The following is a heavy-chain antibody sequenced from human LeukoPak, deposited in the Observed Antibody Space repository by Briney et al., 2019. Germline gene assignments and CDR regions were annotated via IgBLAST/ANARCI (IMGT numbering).Heavy chain of an antibody. J-gene: IGHJ5*02. D-gene: IGHD1-26*01. Sequence: ASVKVSCKASGYTFTGYYMHWVRQAPGQGLEGMGWINPNSGGTDYAQKFQGRGTMTRDTSISTAYMELSRLRSDDTAVYYCARRYSGSYLGWFDPWGQGTLVTVSS. CDR2: INPNSGGT. CDR1: GYTFTGYY. CDR3: ARRYSGSYLGWFDP. V-gene: IGHV1-2*02.